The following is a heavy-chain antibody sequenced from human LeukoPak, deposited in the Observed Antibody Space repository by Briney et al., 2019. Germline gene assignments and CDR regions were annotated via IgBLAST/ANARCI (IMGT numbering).Heavy chain of an antibody. CDR3: ARGSREVVAAYWSL. D-gene: IGHD2-15*01. V-gene: IGHV1-8*01. J-gene: IGHJ4*02. CDR2: MNPNSGNT. CDR1: GYTFTSYD. Sequence: GASVKVSCKASGYTFTSYDINWVRQATGQGLEWMGWMNPNSGNTGYAQKFQGRVTMTRNTSISTAYMELSSLRSEDTAVYYCARGSREVVAAYWSLWGQGTLVTVSS.